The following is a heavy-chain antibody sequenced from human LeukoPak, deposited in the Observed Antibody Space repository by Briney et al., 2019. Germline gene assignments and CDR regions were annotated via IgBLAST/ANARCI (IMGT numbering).Heavy chain of an antibody. CDR3: ARAGPSSSWHQFDY. V-gene: IGHV4-39*01. Sequence: SETLSLTCTVSSASITSSPYFWGWIRQSPGKGLEWIGSISYSGTTYYNPSLKSRVTISVDTSKNQFSLKLSSVTAADTAVYYCARAGPSSSWHQFDYWGQGTLVTVSS. CDR1: SASITSSPYF. J-gene: IGHJ4*02. CDR2: ISYSGTT. D-gene: IGHD6-13*01.